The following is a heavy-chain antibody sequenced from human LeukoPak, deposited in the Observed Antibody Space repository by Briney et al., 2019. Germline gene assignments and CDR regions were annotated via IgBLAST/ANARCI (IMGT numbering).Heavy chain of an antibody. CDR2: IYSGGST. CDR3: ARGTFYGGNSPFAFDI. Sequence: PGGSLRLSCAASGFSVGTNYMSWVRQAPGKGLEWVSVIYSGGSTYYADSVKGRFTISRDNSKNTLYLLMNSVRAEDTAVYYCARGTFYGGNSPFAFDIWGQGTMVTVSS. V-gene: IGHV3-53*01. CDR1: GFSVGTNY. J-gene: IGHJ3*02. D-gene: IGHD4-23*01.